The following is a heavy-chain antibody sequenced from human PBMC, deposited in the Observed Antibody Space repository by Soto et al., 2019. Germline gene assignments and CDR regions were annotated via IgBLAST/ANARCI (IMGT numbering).Heavy chain of an antibody. D-gene: IGHD3-3*01. CDR2: INSGNGNT. Sequence: XSVKVSCKTSGYPFTNYVLDWVRQAPGQGLEWMGWINSGNGNTKYSEEFQGRVTITRDTSASTAYMELNSLTSEDTAVYYCARGPTIFGVVIGYCGQRTLVTVSS. CDR1: GYPFTNYV. J-gene: IGHJ4*02. CDR3: ARGPTIFGVVIGY. V-gene: IGHV1-3*03.